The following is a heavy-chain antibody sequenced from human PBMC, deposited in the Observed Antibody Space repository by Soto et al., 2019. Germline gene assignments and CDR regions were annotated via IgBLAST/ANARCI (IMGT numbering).Heavy chain of an antibody. CDR3: ARTNWFDP. J-gene: IGHJ5*02. CDR1: GITSRNDW. Sequence: EVQLVESGGGLVQPGESLRLSCAASGITSRNDWMHWVRQAPGKGLVWVSRINSDGSSTNYADSVKGRFTISRDNGKNTLYLQMNSLRAEDTAVYYCARTNWFDPWGQGTLVTVSS. CDR2: INSDGSST. V-gene: IGHV3-74*01.